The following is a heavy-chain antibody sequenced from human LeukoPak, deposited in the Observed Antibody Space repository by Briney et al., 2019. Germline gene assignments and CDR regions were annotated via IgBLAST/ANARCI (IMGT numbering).Heavy chain of an antibody. CDR3: ARDLSRKLRFFDWSPFFYFGN. CDR1: GFTFSTYG. D-gene: IGHD3-9*01. J-gene: IGHJ4*02. V-gene: IGHV3-33*01. CDR2: IWYDGSKD. Sequence: GRSLRLSCATSGFTFSTYGMHWVRQAPGKGLEWVAIIWYDGSKDYYAESVKGRFTISRDNSQNTLFLQMNSLRADDTAVYYCARDLSRKLRFFDWSPFFYFGNWGQGTLVTVSS.